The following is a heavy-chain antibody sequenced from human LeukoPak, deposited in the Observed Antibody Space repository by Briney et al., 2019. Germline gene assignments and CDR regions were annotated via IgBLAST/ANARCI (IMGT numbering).Heavy chain of an antibody. CDR1: GGSISSSSYY. V-gene: IGHV4-39*01. CDR2: IYYSGST. D-gene: IGHD3-10*01. CDR3: ARHGRRVVRGTFDY. Sequence: PSETLSLTCTVSGGSISSSSYYWGWIRQPPGKGLEWIGSIYYSGSTYYNPSLKSRVTISVDTSKNQFSLKPSSVTAADTAVYYCARHGRRVVRGTFDYWGQGTLVTVSS. J-gene: IGHJ4*02.